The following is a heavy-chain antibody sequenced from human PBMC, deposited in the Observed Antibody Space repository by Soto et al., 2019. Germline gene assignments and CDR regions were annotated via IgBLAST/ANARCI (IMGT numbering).Heavy chain of an antibody. CDR1: GGSISSSSYY. D-gene: IGHD6-13*01. J-gene: IGHJ4*02. CDR3: ARHACSSAVGY. CDR2: IYYSGST. Sequence: PSETLSLTCTVSGGSISSSSYYWGWIRQPPGKGLEWIGSIYYSGSTYYNPSLKSRVTISVDTSKNQFSLKLSSVTAADTAVYYCARHACSSAVGYWGQGTLVTVSS. V-gene: IGHV4-39*01.